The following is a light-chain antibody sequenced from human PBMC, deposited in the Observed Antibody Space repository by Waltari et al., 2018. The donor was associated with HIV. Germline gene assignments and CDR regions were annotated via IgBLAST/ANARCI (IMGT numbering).Light chain of an antibody. CDR1: RSNIGAGYY. J-gene: IGLJ1*01. CDR2: GNS. Sequence: QSVLTPAPSVSGAPGQRVTISCTGSRSNIGAGYYLHCYQQLAGTAPKHLINGNSSRPSGVPDRFSGSKSGTSASLAITGVQAEDEADYYCQAYDSSRSGPRVFGTGTKVTVL. CDR3: QAYDSSRSGPRV. V-gene: IGLV1-40*01.